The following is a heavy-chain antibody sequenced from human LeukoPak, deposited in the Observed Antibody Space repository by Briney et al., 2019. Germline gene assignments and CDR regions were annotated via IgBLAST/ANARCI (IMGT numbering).Heavy chain of an antibody. CDR1: GGSFSGYY. CDR3: ARGPHAGVNYYDSSGYYY. V-gene: IGHV4-34*01. Sequence: PSETLSLTCAVYGGSFSGYYWSWIRQPPGKGLEWIGEINHSGSTNYNPSLKSRVTISVDTSKNQFSLKLSSVTAADTAVYYCARGPHAGVNYYDSSGYYYWGQGTLVTVSS. CDR2: INHSGST. J-gene: IGHJ4*02. D-gene: IGHD3-22*01.